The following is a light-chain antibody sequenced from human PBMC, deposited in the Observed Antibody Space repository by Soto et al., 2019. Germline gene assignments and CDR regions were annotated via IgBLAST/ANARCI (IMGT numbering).Light chain of an antibody. V-gene: IGKV3-20*01. Sequence: EIVLTQSPDTLSLSPGERATLSCRASQSVRSERLAWYQHKRGQAPRLVIFDASSRATGVAERFSGSGSETDFTLIIRRLEPEDSALYYCQHYQGGPPIAFGQGTRLEIK. J-gene: IGKJ5*01. CDR1: QSVRSER. CDR3: QHYQGGPPIA. CDR2: DAS.